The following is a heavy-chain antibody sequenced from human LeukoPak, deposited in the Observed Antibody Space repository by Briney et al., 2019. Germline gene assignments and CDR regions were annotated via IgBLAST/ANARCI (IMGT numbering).Heavy chain of an antibody. CDR2: ISGSGGST. CDR1: GFTFSSYA. J-gene: IGHJ4*02. D-gene: IGHD3-10*01. V-gene: IGHV3-23*01. Sequence: GGSLGLSCAASGFTFSSYAMSWVRQAPGKGLEWVSAISGSGGSTYYADSVKGRFTISRDNSKNTLYLQMNGLRAEDTAVYYCAKDEVPYGSGSPDYWGQGTLVTVSS. CDR3: AKDEVPYGSGSPDY.